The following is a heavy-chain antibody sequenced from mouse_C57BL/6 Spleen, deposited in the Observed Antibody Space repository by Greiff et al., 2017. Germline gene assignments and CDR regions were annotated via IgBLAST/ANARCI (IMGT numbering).Heavy chain of an antibody. J-gene: IGHJ2*01. CDR1: GFTFSDYG. CDR2: ISSGSSTI. CDR3: ARPNYYDYYFDY. V-gene: IGHV5-17*01. D-gene: IGHD2-4*01. Sequence: EVKLMESEGGLVQPGSSMKLSCTASGFTFSDYGMHWVRQAPEKGLEWVAYISSGSSTIYYADTVKGRFTISRDNAKNTLFLQMTSLRSEDTAMYYCARPNYYDYYFDYWGQGTTLTVSS.